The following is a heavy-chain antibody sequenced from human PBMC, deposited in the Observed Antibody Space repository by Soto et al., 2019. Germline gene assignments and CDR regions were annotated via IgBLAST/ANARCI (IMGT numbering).Heavy chain of an antibody. V-gene: IGHV1-69*12. CDR3: ARGNHRWLQLWYFDL. D-gene: IGHD5-12*01. CDR1: GGTFSNYP. Sequence: QVQLVQSGAEVKKPGSSVKVSCKASGGTFSNYPISWVRQAPGQGLEWMGGIIPIFGTVNYAQKFQGRVTITADESTSTDYMELSSLISEDTAVYYCARGNHRWLQLWYFDLWGRGTLVTVSS. J-gene: IGHJ2*01. CDR2: IIPIFGTV.